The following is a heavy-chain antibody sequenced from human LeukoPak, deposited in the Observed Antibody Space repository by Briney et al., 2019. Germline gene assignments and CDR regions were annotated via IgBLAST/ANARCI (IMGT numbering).Heavy chain of an antibody. V-gene: IGHV3-30-3*01. D-gene: IGHD6-6*01. Sequence: PGRSLRLSCAASGFTFSSYAMHWVRQAPGEGLEWVAVISYDGSNKYYADSVKGRFTISRDNSKNTLYLQMNSLRAEDTAVYYCARAGAARNAFDIWGQGTMVTVSS. J-gene: IGHJ3*02. CDR2: ISYDGSNK. CDR1: GFTFSSYA. CDR3: ARAGAARNAFDI.